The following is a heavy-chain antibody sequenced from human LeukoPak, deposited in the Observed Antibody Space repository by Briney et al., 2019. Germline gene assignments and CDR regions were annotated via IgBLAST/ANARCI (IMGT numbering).Heavy chain of an antibody. J-gene: IGHJ4*02. V-gene: IGHV3-23*01. CDR2: ISGSGGGT. CDR3: AKVQAARRGWYFDY. D-gene: IGHD6-19*01. Sequence: KSGGSLRLSCAASGFTFSNYAMTWVRQAPGKGLELVWAISGSGGGTKYADSVKGRFTISRDHSKTTLYLQTNRLRAEDPAVYYCAKVQAARRGWYFDYWGQGTLVTVSS. CDR1: GFTFSNYA.